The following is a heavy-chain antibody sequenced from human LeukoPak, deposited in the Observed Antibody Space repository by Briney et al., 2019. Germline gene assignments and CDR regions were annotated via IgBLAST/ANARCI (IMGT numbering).Heavy chain of an antibody. D-gene: IGHD2-21*02. Sequence: GGSLRLSCAASGFNFYNYAMSWVRQAPGKGLEWVSGISGSVGSTYYADSVKGRFTISRDNSKNTVNLQMNSLRGEDTAVYYCAFGSVVTAVVYWGQGTQVTVSS. CDR1: GFNFYNYA. J-gene: IGHJ4*02. V-gene: IGHV3-23*01. CDR3: AFGSVVTAVVY. CDR2: ISGSVGST.